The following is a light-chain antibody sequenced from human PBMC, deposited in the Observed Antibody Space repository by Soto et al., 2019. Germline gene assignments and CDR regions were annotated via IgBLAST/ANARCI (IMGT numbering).Light chain of an antibody. J-gene: IGLJ1*01. Sequence: QSVLTQPPSASGTPGQRVTVSCSGSSSNIASNTVNWYQQLPGTAPKLLIYSNDQRPSGVPDRFSASKSGTSASLAISGLQSEDEADYYCASWDDSMNGHVFGTGKKVNV. V-gene: IGLV1-44*01. CDR1: SSNIASNT. CDR2: SND. CDR3: ASWDDSMNGHV.